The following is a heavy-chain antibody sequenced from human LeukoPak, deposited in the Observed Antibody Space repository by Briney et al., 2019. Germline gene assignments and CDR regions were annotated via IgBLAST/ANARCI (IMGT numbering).Heavy chain of an antibody. D-gene: IGHD3-22*01. J-gene: IGHJ4*02. CDR1: RFTFSSYG. V-gene: IGHV3-30*02. CDR2: IRYDGSNK. CDR3: ARVLHKRNYDSSDYYGF. Sequence: GSLRLSCAASRFTFSSYGMHWVRQAPGKGLEWVAFIRYDGSNKYYADSVKGRFTISRDNSKNTLYLQMNSLRAEDTAVYYCARVLHKRNYDSSDYYGFWGQGTRVTVSS.